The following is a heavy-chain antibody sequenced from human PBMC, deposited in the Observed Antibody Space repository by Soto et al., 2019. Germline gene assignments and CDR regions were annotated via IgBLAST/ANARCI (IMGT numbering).Heavy chain of an antibody. D-gene: IGHD6-19*01. V-gene: IGHV3-30*18. CDR3: AKGHSSGWYYFDY. CDR2: ISYDGSTK. Sequence: QVQLVESGGGVVQPGRSLRLSCAASGFTFSSYGMHWVRQAPGKGLELVAVISYDGSTKYYPDSVKGRFTISRDNSKNKLYLQMNSLRAEDTAVYYCAKGHSSGWYYFDYGGQGTLVAFSS. CDR1: GFTFSSYG. J-gene: IGHJ4*02.